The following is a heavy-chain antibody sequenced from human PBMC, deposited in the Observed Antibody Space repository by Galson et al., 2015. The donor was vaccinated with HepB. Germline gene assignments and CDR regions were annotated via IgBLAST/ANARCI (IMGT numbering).Heavy chain of an antibody. V-gene: IGHV3-30*04. Sequence: SLRLSCAASGFTFSNYAMHWVRQAPGKGLEWVAVISYDGSNKYYADSVKGRFTISRDNSKNMLYLQMNSLRAEDTAVYYCAKDYGGYRHPPIPGGQGILVTVSS. CDR1: GFTFSNYA. CDR3: AKDYGGYRHPPIP. J-gene: IGHJ5*02. D-gene: IGHD5-18*01. CDR2: ISYDGSNK.